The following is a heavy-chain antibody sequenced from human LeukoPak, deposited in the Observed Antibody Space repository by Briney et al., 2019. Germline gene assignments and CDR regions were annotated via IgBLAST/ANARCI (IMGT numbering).Heavy chain of an antibody. J-gene: IGHJ4*02. V-gene: IGHV3-33*01. CDR3: ARDWKTNSFDY. D-gene: IGHD1-1*01. Sequence: GGSLRLSCAASEFTFTTYGMHWVRQAPGKGLEWVAFIYYDGSNIYYADYVKGRFNISRDISKNTLYLQMGSLRAEDTAIYYCARDWKTNSFDYWGQGTLVTVSS. CDR1: EFTFTTYG. CDR2: IYYDGSNI.